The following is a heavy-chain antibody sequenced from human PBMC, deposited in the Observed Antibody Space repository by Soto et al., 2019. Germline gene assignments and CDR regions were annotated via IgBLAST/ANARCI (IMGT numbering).Heavy chain of an antibody. J-gene: IGHJ4*02. Sequence: GGSLRLSCAASGFTFSSFAMTWVRQAPGKGLEWVSALTPGGETTYYIDSVKGRFTISRDNAKNTLYLQMNSLRDKDTAIYFCAKDPLPTLIIVAGRYYFDYWGQGTLVTVSS. CDR3: AKDPLPTLIIVAGRYYFDY. CDR1: GFTFSSFA. D-gene: IGHD3-22*01. V-gene: IGHV3-23*01. CDR2: LTPGGETT.